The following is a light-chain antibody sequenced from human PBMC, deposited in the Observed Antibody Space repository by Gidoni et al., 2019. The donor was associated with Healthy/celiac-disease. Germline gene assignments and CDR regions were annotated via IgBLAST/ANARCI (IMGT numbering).Light chain of an antibody. J-gene: IGKJ1*01. CDR1: QSISSR. CDR3: QQYNSYSPWT. Sequence: DSQMTQSPSTLSASVGDRVTITCLARQSISSRLAWYQQKPGKAPKLLIYKSSSLESGVPSRFSGIGSGTEFTLTISSVQPDDFATYYCQQYNSYSPWTFGQGTKVEIK. V-gene: IGKV1-5*03. CDR2: KSS.